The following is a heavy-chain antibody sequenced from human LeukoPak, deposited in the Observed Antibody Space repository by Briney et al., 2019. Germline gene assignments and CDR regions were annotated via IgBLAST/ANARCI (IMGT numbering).Heavy chain of an antibody. Sequence: PSETLSLTCTVSGGSISSYYWSWIRQPPGKGLEWIGYIYYSGSTNYNPSLKSRVTISVDTSKNQFSLKLSSVTAADTAVYYCARYSSGWSDAFDIWGQGTMVAVSS. CDR3: ARYSSGWSDAFDI. V-gene: IGHV4-59*01. CDR2: IYYSGST. CDR1: GGSISSYY. D-gene: IGHD6-19*01. J-gene: IGHJ3*02.